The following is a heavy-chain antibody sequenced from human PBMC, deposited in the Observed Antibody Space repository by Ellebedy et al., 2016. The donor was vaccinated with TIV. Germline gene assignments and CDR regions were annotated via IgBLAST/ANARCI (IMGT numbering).Heavy chain of an antibody. CDR2: TYYRSKWYN. CDR3: ARRSSRNVMDV. Sequence: SQTLSLTCAISVDSLSSNSAGWNWIRQSPSRGLEWLGRTYYRSKWYNDYAVSVKSRITINPDTSKNQFSLQLNSVTPEDTAGYYCARRSSRNVMDVWGQGTTVTVSS. D-gene: IGHD6-13*01. J-gene: IGHJ6*02. V-gene: IGHV6-1*01. CDR1: VDSLSSNSAG.